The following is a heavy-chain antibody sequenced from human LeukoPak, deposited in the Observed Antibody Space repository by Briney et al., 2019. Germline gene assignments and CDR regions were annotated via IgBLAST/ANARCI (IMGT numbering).Heavy chain of an antibody. Sequence: GGSLRLSCAASGFTLSNYGMHWVRQAPGRGLEWVALILYDGTNTYYADSVKGRFTISRDNSKNTLYLQMNSLRAEDTAVYYCATYGANGYYYYYGMDVWGQGTTVTVSS. J-gene: IGHJ6*02. CDR1: GFTLSNYG. D-gene: IGHD4-17*01. V-gene: IGHV3-30*02. CDR3: ATYGANGYYYYYGMDV. CDR2: ILYDGTNT.